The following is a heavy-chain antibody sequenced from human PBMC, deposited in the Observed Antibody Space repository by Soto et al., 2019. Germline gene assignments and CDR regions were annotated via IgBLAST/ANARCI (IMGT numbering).Heavy chain of an antibody. V-gene: IGHV4-4*02. CDR3: ARLTRVYDYDSSGYLMRSFDI. CDR2: IYHSGST. Sequence: SETLSLTCAVSGGSISSSNWWSWVRQPPGKGLEWIGEIYHSGSTNYNPSLKSRVTISVDKSKNQFSLKLSSVAAADTAVYYCARLTRVYDYDSSGYLMRSFDIWGQGTMVTVSS. D-gene: IGHD3-22*01. CDR1: GGSISSSNW. J-gene: IGHJ3*02.